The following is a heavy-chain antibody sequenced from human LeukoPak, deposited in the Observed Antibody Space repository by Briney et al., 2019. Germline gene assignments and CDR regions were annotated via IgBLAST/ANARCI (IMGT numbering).Heavy chain of an antibody. D-gene: IGHD3-22*01. CDR1: GGCIGSDY. Sequence: SETLSLTCTVSGGCIGSDYWSWIRQPAGKGLEWIGRIYTSGSTNYNPSLKSRVTMSVDTSKNQFSLKLSSVTAADTAVYYCAGTYYYDSSGYYKYYFDYWGQGTLVTVSS. J-gene: IGHJ4*02. CDR3: AGTYYYDSSGYYKYYFDY. V-gene: IGHV4-4*07. CDR2: IYTSGST.